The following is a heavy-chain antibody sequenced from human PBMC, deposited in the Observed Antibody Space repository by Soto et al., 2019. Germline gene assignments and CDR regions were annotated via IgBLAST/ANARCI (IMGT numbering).Heavy chain of an antibody. V-gene: IGHV4-39*01. D-gene: IGHD3-10*01. J-gene: IGHJ4*02. Sequence: QLQLQESGPGLVKPSETLSLTCTVSGGSISSSSYYWGWIRQPPGKGLEWIGSIYYSGSTYYNPSLKSRVTISVDTSKNQFSLKLSSVTAADTAVYYCARHDGSLLWFGELLFSPDKFDYWGQGTLVTVSS. CDR2: IYYSGST. CDR1: GGSISSSSYY. CDR3: ARHDGSLLWFGELLFSPDKFDY.